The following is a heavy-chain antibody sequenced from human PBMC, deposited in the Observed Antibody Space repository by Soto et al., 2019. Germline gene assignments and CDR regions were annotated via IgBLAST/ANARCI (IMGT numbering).Heavy chain of an antibody. Sequence: GGSLRLSCTASGFTFGDYAMSWFRQAPGKGLEWVGFIRSKAYGGTTEYAASVKGRFTISRDDSKSIAYLQMNSLKTEDTAVYYCTRGSCSGGSCHIDYWGQGTLVTVSS. CDR1: GFTFGDYA. V-gene: IGHV3-49*03. D-gene: IGHD2-15*01. CDR3: TRGSCSGGSCHIDY. J-gene: IGHJ4*02. CDR2: IRSKAYGGTT.